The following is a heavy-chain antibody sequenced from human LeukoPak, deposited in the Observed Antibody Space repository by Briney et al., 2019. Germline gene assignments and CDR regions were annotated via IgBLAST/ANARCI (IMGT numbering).Heavy chain of an antibody. CDR1: GFPFDDSA. J-gene: IGHJ6*02. Sequence: GGSLRLSCVASGFPFDDSAMHWVRQAPGKGLDWVSGISWNSGFIGYADSVKGRFTISRDNAKNILYLQMNSLRAEDTALYFRVKGTGDYPYLGMDIWGQGTTVTVSS. CDR2: ISWNSGFI. D-gene: IGHD7-27*01. V-gene: IGHV3-9*01. CDR3: VKGTGDYPYLGMDI.